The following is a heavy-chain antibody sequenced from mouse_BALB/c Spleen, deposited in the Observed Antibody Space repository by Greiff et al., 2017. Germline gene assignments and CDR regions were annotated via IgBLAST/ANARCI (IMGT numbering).Heavy chain of an antibody. J-gene: IGHJ3*01. CDR3: ARDETGPSWFAD. Sequence: EVKVVESGGGLVKPGGSRKLSCAASGFTFSDYYLYWVRQTPEKRLEWVATISDGGSYTYYPDSVKGRFTISRDNAKNNLYLQMSSLKSEDTAMYYCARDETGPSWFADWGQGTLVTVSA. CDR2: ISDGGSYT. CDR1: GFTFSDYY. V-gene: IGHV5-4*02. D-gene: IGHD4-1*01.